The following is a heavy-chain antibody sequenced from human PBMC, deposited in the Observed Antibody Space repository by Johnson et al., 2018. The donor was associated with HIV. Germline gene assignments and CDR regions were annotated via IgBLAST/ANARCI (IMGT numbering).Heavy chain of an antibody. CDR3: AKGSYYYASGSYYNGKAFDI. D-gene: IGHD3-10*01. Sequence: VQLVESGGGLVQPGGSLRLSCAASGFTFSSYAMSWVRQAPGKGLEWVSAISGSGGSTYYADSVKGRFTISRDNAKNSLYLQMNSLRAEDTAVYYCAKGSYYYASGSYYNGKAFDIWGQGTMVTVSS. J-gene: IGHJ3*02. CDR1: GFTFSSYA. CDR2: ISGSGGST. V-gene: IGHV3-23*04.